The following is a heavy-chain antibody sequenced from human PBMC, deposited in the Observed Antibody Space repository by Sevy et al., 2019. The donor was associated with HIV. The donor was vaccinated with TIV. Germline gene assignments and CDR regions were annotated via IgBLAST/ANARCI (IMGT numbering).Heavy chain of an antibody. CDR1: GFTFSDYY. CDR2: ISSSGSNI. J-gene: IGHJ6*02. CDR3: ARDQGGSYEFYYYGMDV. V-gene: IGHV3-11*01. Sequence: GGSLRLSCAASGFTFSDYYMSWIRQAPGKGLEWVSYISSSGSNIYYADSVKGRFTISRDNAKNSLYLQMNSLRAEDTAVYYCARDQGGSYEFYYYGMDVWGQGTTVTVSS. D-gene: IGHD1-26*01.